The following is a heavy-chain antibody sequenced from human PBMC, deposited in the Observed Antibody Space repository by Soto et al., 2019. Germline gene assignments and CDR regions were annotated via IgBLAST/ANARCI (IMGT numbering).Heavy chain of an antibody. CDR3: ARVRSGYYYMDV. Sequence: SETLTLTCTVSGGSISSYYWSWIRQPPGKGLEWIGYIYYSGSTNYNPSLKSRVTISVDTSKNQFSLKLSSVTAADTAVYYCARVRSGYYYMDVWGKGTTVTVSS. D-gene: IGHD3-10*01. CDR1: GGSISSYY. CDR2: IYYSGST. J-gene: IGHJ6*03. V-gene: IGHV4-59*01.